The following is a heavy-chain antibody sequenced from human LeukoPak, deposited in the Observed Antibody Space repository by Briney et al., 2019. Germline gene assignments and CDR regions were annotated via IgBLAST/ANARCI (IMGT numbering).Heavy chain of an antibody. V-gene: IGHV4-59*01. CDR1: GGSISSYY. D-gene: IGHD2-21*01. J-gene: IGHJ4*02. Sequence: SETLSLTCTVSGGSISSYYWSWIRQPPGKGLEWIGYIYYSGSTNYNPSLKSRVTISVDTSKNQFSLKLSSVTAADTAVYYCAREAVVPPYFDYWGQGTLVTVSS. CDR2: IYYSGST. CDR3: AREAVVPPYFDY.